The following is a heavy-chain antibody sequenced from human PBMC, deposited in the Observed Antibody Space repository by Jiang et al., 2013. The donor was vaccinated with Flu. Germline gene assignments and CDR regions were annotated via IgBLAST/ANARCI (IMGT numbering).Heavy chain of an antibody. J-gene: IGHJ3*02. Sequence: LLKPSETLSLTCAVYGGSFSGYYWSWIRQPPGKGLEWIGEINHSGSTNYNPSLKSRVTISVDTSKNQFSLKLSSVTAADTAVYYCARARGYYDSSGFHIDAFDIWGQGTMVTVSS. CDR1: GGSFSGYY. D-gene: IGHD3-22*01. CDR2: INHSGST. V-gene: IGHV4-34*01. CDR3: ARARGYYDSSGFHIDAFDI.